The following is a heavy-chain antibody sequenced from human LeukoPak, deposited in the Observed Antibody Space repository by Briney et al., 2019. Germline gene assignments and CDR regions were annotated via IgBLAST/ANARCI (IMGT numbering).Heavy chain of an antibody. V-gene: IGHV3-23*01. Sequence: GVSLRLSCAASGFTFSSYAMSWVRQAPGKGLESVSTISGKGGSTYYADSVEGRFTISRDNSKNTLYLQMTSLRAEDTALYYCARVPAARWLDPWGQGTLVTVSS. J-gene: IGHJ5*02. CDR2: ISGKGGST. CDR3: ARVPAARWLDP. D-gene: IGHD2-2*01. CDR1: GFTFSSYA.